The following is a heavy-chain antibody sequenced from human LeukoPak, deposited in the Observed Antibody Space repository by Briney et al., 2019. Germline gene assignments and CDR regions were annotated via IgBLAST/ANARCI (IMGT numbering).Heavy chain of an antibody. CDR3: AKDIQRLRYFDWHIDY. J-gene: IGHJ4*02. V-gene: IGHV3-30*18. D-gene: IGHD3-9*01. CDR2: ISYDGSNK. CDR1: GFTFSSYG. Sequence: GGSLRLSCAASGFTFSSYGMHWVRQAPGKGLEWVAVISYDGSNKYYADSVKGRFTISRDNSKNTLYLQMNSLRAEDTAVYYCAKDIQRLRYFDWHIDYWGQGTLVTVSS.